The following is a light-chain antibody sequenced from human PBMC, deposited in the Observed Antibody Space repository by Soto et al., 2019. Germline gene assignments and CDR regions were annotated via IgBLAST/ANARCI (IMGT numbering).Light chain of an antibody. CDR3: QSYDINMSGFV. J-gene: IGLJ1*01. CDR1: SSNIGAGYD. CDR2: GNN. V-gene: IGLV1-40*01. Sequence: QSVLTQPPSVSGAPGQRVTISCTGSSSNIGAGYDVHYYQQLPGRAPKLLIYGNNNRPSGVPDRFSGSKSGTSASLAITGLRDEDEADYYCQSYDINMSGFVFGPATKVTVL.